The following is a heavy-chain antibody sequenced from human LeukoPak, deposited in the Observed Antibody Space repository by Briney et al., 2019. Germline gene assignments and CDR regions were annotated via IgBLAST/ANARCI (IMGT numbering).Heavy chain of an antibody. J-gene: IGHJ4*02. V-gene: IGHV3-30-3*01. D-gene: IGHD3-10*01. CDR3: AGGGRWFGEYLDY. CDR1: GFTFSSYA. CDR2: ISYDGSNK. Sequence: GGSLRLSCAASGFTFSSYAMHWVRQAPGKGLEWVAVISYDGSNKYYADSVKGRFTISRDNSKNTLYLQMNSLRAEDTAVYYCAGGGRWFGEYLDYWGQGTLVTVSS.